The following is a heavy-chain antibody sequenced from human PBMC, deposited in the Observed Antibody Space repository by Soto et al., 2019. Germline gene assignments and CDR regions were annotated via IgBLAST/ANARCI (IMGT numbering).Heavy chain of an antibody. CDR3: ARDTREITRVRGVIPYYIYHMDV. CDR1: GGTFNNYA. CDR2: IIPAFGTP. Sequence: QVQLAQSGAEVKKRRSSVKVSCRVSGGTFNNYAISWVRQAPGEGLEWMGGIIPAFGTPKYAQRFQDRVTISADVYAATAYMELTSLRSDDTAVYYCARDTREITRVRGVIPYYIYHMDVWGPGTTVAVSS. V-gene: IGHV1-69*01. J-gene: IGHJ6*02. D-gene: IGHD3-10*01.